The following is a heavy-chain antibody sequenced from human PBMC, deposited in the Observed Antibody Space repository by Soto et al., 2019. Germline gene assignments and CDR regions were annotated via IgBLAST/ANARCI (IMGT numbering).Heavy chain of an antibody. CDR2: IYYSGST. D-gene: IGHD6-6*01. CDR3: ARARYSSSSHYFDY. Sequence: SSETLSLTCTVSGGSVSSGSYYWSWIRQPPGKGLEWIGYIYYSGSTNYNPSLESRVTISVDTSKNQFSLKLSSVTAADTAVYYCARARYSSSSHYFDYWGQGTLVTVSS. J-gene: IGHJ4*02. CDR1: GGSVSSGSYY. V-gene: IGHV4-61*01.